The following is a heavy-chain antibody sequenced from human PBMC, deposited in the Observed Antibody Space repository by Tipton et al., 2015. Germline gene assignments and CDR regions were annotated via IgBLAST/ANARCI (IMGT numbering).Heavy chain of an antibody. D-gene: IGHD5-12*01. CDR3: ARGYSGYARGAHFDY. CDR2: IRTSSAYI. Sequence: SLRLSCAASGFSFSSYSMNWVRQAPGKGLEWVSCIRTSSAYIFYADSVKGRFTISRDNAKNSLYLQMTSLRAEDTAVYYCARGYSGYARGAHFDYWGQGTLVTVSS. J-gene: IGHJ4*02. CDR1: GFSFSSYS. V-gene: IGHV3-21*01.